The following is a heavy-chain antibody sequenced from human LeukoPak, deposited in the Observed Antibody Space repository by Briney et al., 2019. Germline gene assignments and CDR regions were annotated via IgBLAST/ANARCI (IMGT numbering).Heavy chain of an antibody. D-gene: IGHD6-19*01. CDR3: ARRILAVAPFDY. V-gene: IGHV4-59*08. J-gene: IGHJ4*02. CDR2: IYYSGST. CDR1: GGSISSYY. Sequence: LETLSLTCTVSGGSISSYYWSWIRHPPGKGLEWIGYIYYSGSTNYNPSLKSRVTISVDTSKNQFSLKLSSVTAADTAVYYCARRILAVAPFDYWGQGTLVTVSS.